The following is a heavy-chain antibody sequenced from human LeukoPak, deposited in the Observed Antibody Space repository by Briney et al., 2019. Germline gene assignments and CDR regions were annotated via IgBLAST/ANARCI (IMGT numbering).Heavy chain of an antibody. CDR2: IRYDGSNK. CDR1: GFTFSSHG. J-gene: IGHJ4*02. V-gene: IGHV3-30*02. CDR3: ANFPMIVVVDPY. D-gene: IGHD3-22*01. Sequence: GGSLRLSCAASGFTFSSHGMHWVRQAPGKGLEWVAFIRYDGSNKYYADSVKGRFTISRDNSKNTLYLQMNSLRAEDTAVYYCANFPMIVVVDPYWGQGTLVTVSS.